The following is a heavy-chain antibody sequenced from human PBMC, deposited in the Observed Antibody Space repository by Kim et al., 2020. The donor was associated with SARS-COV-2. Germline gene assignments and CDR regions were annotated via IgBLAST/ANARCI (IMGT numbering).Heavy chain of an antibody. CDR2: INHSGST. J-gene: IGHJ5*02. Sequence: SETLSLTCAVYGGSFSGYYWSWIRQPPGKGLEWIGEINHSGSTNYNPSLKSRVTISVDTSKNQFSLKLSSVTAADTAVYYCARARGSSSRLRWFDPWGQG. D-gene: IGHD6-6*01. CDR1: GGSFSGYY. V-gene: IGHV4-34*01. CDR3: ARARGSSSRLRWFDP.